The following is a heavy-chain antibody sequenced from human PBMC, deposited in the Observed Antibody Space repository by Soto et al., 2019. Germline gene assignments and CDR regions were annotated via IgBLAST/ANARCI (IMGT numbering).Heavy chain of an antibody. Sequence: PSETLSLTCTVSGGSISSYYWSWIRQPPGKGLEWIGYIYYSGSTNYNPSLKSRVTISVDTSKNQFSLKLSSVTAADTAVYYCVREIAAAMGNWFDPWGPGTLVTVSS. D-gene: IGHD6-13*01. V-gene: IGHV4-59*01. CDR1: GGSISSYY. J-gene: IGHJ5*02. CDR3: VREIAAAMGNWFDP. CDR2: IYYSGST.